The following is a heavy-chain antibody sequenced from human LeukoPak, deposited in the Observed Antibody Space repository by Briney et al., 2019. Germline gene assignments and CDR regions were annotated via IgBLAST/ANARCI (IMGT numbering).Heavy chain of an antibody. Sequence: GGSLRLSCAASGFTFSRYTMSWVRQAPGKGLEWVSVVSVGGGSTFYADSPRGRFTISRDNSNNMLFMQMNSLRAEDTAIYYCVSHSRMQIRTDFEYWGQGTLVTVSS. V-gene: IGHV3-23*01. CDR1: GFTFSRYT. D-gene: IGHD2-15*01. J-gene: IGHJ4*02. CDR2: VSVGGGST. CDR3: VSHSRMQIRTDFEY.